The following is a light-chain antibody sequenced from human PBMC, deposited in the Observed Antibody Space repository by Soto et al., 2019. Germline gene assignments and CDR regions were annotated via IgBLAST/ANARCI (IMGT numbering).Light chain of an antibody. J-gene: IGLJ1*01. CDR3: SSYTSSSTLGV. V-gene: IGLV2-14*01. CDR2: EVN. Sequence: QSALTQPASVSGSPGQSITIPCTGTSSDVGGYNYVSWYQQHPGKAPKLMIYEVNNRPSGVSNRFSGSKSGSTASLTISGLQAEDEADYYCSSYTSSSTLGVFGTGTKVTVL. CDR1: SSDVGGYNY.